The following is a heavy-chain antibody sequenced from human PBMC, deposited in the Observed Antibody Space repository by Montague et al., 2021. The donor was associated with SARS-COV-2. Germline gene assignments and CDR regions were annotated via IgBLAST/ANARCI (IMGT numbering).Heavy chain of an antibody. CDR1: GGSISSYY. D-gene: IGHD6-19*01. CDR3: ARDIAVAGLFDY. Sequence: SETLSLTCTVSGGSISSYYWSWIRQPSGKGLEWIGRISISGSTNYNPSLKSRVTISVDTSKNQFCLKLSSVTAAATAVYYCARDIAVAGLFDYWGQGTLVTVSS. J-gene: IGHJ4*02. CDR2: ISISGST. V-gene: IGHV4-4*07.